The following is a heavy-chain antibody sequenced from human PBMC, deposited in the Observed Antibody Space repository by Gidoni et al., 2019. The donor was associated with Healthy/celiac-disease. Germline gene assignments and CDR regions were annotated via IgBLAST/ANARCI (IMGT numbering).Heavy chain of an antibody. CDR2: IDSGGST. J-gene: IGHJ3*02. Sequence: EVQLVESGGGLVQPGGSLRLSCAASGFTVSSNYMSWVRQAPGKGLEWGSVIDSGGSTYYADSVKGRFTISRDNSKNTLYLQMNSLRAEDTAVYYCARDPTPRRYSGSRRDAFDIWGQGTMVTVSS. CDR1: GFTVSSNY. CDR3: ARDPTPRRYSGSRRDAFDI. D-gene: IGHD1-26*01. V-gene: IGHV3-66*02.